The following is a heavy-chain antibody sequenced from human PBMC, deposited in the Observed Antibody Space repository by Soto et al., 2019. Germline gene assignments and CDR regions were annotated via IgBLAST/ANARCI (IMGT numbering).Heavy chain of an antibody. Sequence: PGGSLRLSCATSGFTFSSYALHWARQAPGKGLEWVAVISYDGINKYYADSVKGRFTISGDSSKNTMYLQMNGLRAEDTAVYYCASTIAMIRGHGMDVWGQGTTVTVSS. D-gene: IGHD3-10*01. J-gene: IGHJ6*02. CDR3: ASTIAMIRGHGMDV. V-gene: IGHV3-30-3*01. CDR2: ISYDGINK. CDR1: GFTFSSYA.